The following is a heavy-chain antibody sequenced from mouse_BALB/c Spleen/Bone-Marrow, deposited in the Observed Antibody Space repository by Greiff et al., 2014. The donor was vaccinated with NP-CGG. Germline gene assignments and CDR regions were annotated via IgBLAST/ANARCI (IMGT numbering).Heavy chain of an antibody. CDR2: IDPSNGRT. CDR1: GYTFTSYW. Sequence: VQLQESGAELVKPGASVKLSCKASGYTFTSYWMHWVKQRPGQGLEWIGEIDPSNGRTNYNEKFKNKATLTVDKSSSTAYMQLSSLTSEDSAVYYCARLTTVVVRYWYFDVWGAGTTVTVSS. V-gene: IGHV1S81*02. J-gene: IGHJ1*01. D-gene: IGHD1-1*01. CDR3: ARLTTVVVRYWYFDV.